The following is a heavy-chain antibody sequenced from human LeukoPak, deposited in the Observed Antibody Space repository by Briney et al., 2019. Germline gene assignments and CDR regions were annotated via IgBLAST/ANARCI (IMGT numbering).Heavy chain of an antibody. CDR2: IFYSGST. Sequence: PSETLSLTCTVSGGSISGYYWSWIRQPPGKGLEWIGYIFYSGSTNYNPSLKSRVTISVDTSKNQFSLKLSSVTAADTAVYYCARDPFTYYYDSSGYEGTFDIWGQGTMVTVSS. J-gene: IGHJ3*02. V-gene: IGHV4-59*12. CDR1: GGSISGYY. D-gene: IGHD3-22*01. CDR3: ARDPFTYYYDSSGYEGTFDI.